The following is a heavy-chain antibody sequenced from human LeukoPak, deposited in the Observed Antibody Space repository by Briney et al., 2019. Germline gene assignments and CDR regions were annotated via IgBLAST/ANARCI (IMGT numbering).Heavy chain of an antibody. Sequence: SETLSLTCAVSGYSISNDYYWGWIRQPPGKGLEWMGRSYHSGSTYCNPSLKSRVTITVHTSKNQFSLKVSYVTAADTAVYYCARAVSTGYCSFMSCPNPFDYWGQGTLVTVSS. V-gene: IGHV4-38-2*01. D-gene: IGHD2-15*01. CDR1: GYSISNDYY. CDR2: SYHSGST. J-gene: IGHJ4*02. CDR3: ARAVSTGYCSFMSCPNPFDY.